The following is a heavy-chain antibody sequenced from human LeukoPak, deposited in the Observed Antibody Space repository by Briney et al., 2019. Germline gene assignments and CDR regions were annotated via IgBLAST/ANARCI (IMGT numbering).Heavy chain of an antibody. J-gene: IGHJ3*01. V-gene: IGHV4-34*01. CDR3: ARDRRRELVHAFDV. CDR2: INHFGRT. Sequence: KASETLSLTCAVYGGSFSGYYWNWIRQPLGKGLEWIGEINHFGRTKYNPSLKSRVTISLDTSKNQFSLKLTSVTAADAAVYYCARDRRRELVHAFDVWGRGTMVTVSS. D-gene: IGHD1-7*01. CDR1: GGSFSGYY.